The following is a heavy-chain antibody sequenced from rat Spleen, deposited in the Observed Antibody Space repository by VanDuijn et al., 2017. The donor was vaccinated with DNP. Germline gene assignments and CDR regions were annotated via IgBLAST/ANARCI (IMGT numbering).Heavy chain of an antibody. CDR1: GYSITSNY. V-gene: IGHV3-1*01. CDR2: INYIGST. CDR3: ARARQQSPYWYFDF. Sequence: EVQLQESGPGLVKPSQSLSLTCSFTGYSITSNYWAWIRQFPGNKMEWMGYINYIGSTGHNPSLRSRISITRDKSNNQVFLQLTSVTTEATATYYSARARQQSPYWYFDFWGPGTMVTVSS. J-gene: IGHJ1*01. D-gene: IGHD1-1*01.